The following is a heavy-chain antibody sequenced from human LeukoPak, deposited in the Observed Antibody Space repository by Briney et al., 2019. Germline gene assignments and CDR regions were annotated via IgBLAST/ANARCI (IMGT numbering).Heavy chain of an antibody. V-gene: IGHV1-2*02. CDR2: INPNSGGT. CDR1: GYTFTGYY. Sequence: ASVKVSCKASGYTFTGYYMHWVRQAPGQGLEWMGWINPNSGGTNYAQKFQGRVTMTRDTSISTAYMELSRLRSDDTAVYYCARVVVERLGWLRSSGYYFDYWGQGTLVTVSS. D-gene: IGHD5-12*01. J-gene: IGHJ4*02. CDR3: ARVVVERLGWLRSSGYYFDY.